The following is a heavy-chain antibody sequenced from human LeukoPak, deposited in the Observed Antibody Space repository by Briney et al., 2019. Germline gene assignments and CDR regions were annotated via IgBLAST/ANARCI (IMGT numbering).Heavy chain of an antibody. J-gene: IGHJ4*02. D-gene: IGHD3-10*01. V-gene: IGHV4-34*01. CDR1: GGSFSGYY. CDR2: INHSGST. Sequence: SETLSLTCAVYGGSFSGYYWSWIRQPPGKGLEWIGEINHSGSTNYNPSLKSRVTISVDTSKNQFSLKLSSVTAADTAVYYCARGIGVVRGVPFDYWGQGTLVTVSS. CDR3: ARGIGVVRGVPFDY.